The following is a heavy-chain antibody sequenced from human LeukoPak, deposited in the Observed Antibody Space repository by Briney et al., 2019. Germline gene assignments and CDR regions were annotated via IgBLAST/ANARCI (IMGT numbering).Heavy chain of an antibody. J-gene: IGHJ5*02. CDR1: GGSMRSNSLY. D-gene: IGHD3-9*01. CDR3: ARTHFDSLGWFDP. Sequence: SETLSLTCTVSGGSMRSNSLYWGWIRHSPGKGLDWIANINYGGHTYYNPSVKSRVTLPVDVSKNRFSLNLTSVTAADTALYFCARTHFDSLGWFDPWGQGIQVIVSS. V-gene: IGHV4-39*07. CDR2: INYGGHT.